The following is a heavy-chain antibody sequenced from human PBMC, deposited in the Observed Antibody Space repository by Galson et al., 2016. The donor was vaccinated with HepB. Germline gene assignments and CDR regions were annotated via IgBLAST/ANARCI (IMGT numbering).Heavy chain of an antibody. V-gene: IGHV3-66*01. Sequence: SLRLSCAASGFTVSNKYISWVRLAPGEGLDWVSVIYIAGTTDYADSVKGRFTVSRDNSKNTVFLQMNSLRAEDTAVYYCAVLVGMQGYFDHWGQGTQVTVSS. D-gene: IGHD3-3*02. CDR3: AVLVGMQGYFDH. CDR1: GFTVSNKY. J-gene: IGHJ4*01. CDR2: IYIAGTT.